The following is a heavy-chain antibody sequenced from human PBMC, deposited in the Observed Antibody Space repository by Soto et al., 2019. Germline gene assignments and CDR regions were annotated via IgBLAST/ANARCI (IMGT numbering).Heavy chain of an antibody. J-gene: IGHJ6*03. Sequence: ASVKVSCKASGYTFTSYYMHWVRQAPGQGLEWMGIINPSGGSTSYAQKFQGRVTMTRDTSTSTVYMELSSLRSEDTAVYYCASTSGIAAGPPPEYYYYYMDVWGKGTTVTVSS. CDR3: ASTSGIAAGPPPEYYYYYMDV. CDR2: INPSGGST. CDR1: GYTFTSYY. V-gene: IGHV1-46*03. D-gene: IGHD6-6*01.